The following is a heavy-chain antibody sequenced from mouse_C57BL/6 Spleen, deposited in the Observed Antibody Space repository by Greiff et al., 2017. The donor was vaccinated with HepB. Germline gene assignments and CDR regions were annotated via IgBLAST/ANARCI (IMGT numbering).Heavy chain of an antibody. Sequence: DVKLQESGPGLVKPSQSLSLTCSVTGYSITSGYYWNWIRQFPGNKLEWMGYISYDGSNNYNPSLKNRISITRDTSKNQFFLKLNSVTTEDTATYYCARDGNSYGMDYWGQGTSVTVSS. CDR1: GYSITSGYY. J-gene: IGHJ4*01. D-gene: IGHD4-1*01. V-gene: IGHV3-6*01. CDR3: ARDGNSYGMDY. CDR2: ISYDGSN.